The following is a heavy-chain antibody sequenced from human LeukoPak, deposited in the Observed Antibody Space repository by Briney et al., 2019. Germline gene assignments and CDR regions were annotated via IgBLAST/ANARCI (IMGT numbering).Heavy chain of an antibody. CDR2: IHPVDSNA. Sequence: AASMKISCKASGYSFTSYRICYLRQMPETPLKWMGIIHPVDSNARYCPTLQRQVTISVDKSITTAYLHLSRLTASATAMYYCARLMDVWGKVTTVTVSS. CDR3: ARLMDV. V-gene: IGHV5-51*01. J-gene: IGHJ6*01. CDR1: GYSFTSYR.